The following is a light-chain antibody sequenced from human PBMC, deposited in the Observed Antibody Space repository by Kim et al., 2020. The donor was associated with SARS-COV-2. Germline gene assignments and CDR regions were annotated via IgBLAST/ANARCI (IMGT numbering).Light chain of an antibody. Sequence: SAFVGDSVTITGRASQSISNWLAWYQQKPGKAPKLLIYKASSLESGVPSRFSGSGSGTEFTLTISSLQPDDFATYYCQQYNTYWTFAQGTKVDIK. CDR1: QSISNW. J-gene: IGKJ1*01. CDR3: QQYNTYWT. V-gene: IGKV1-5*03. CDR2: KAS.